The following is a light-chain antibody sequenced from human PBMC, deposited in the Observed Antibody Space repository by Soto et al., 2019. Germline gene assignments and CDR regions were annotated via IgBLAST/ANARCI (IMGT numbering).Light chain of an antibody. CDR3: QHYGSSPHT. Sequence: ESVLTQSPGTLSLSPGERATLSCRASQSFSSRYLAWYQQKPGQAPRLLIYGASSRATGIPDRFSGSGSGTDFTLTISRLEPEDFAVYYCQHYGSSPHTFGQGTKVEI. CDR1: QSFSSRY. CDR2: GAS. J-gene: IGKJ1*01. V-gene: IGKV3-20*01.